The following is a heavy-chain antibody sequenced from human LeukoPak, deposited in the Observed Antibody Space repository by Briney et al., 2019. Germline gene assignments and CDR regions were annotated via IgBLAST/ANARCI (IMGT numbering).Heavy chain of an antibody. V-gene: IGHV3-7*03. CDR3: ATQAYALFDH. Sequence: EWVANIREDRSDTYYADSVKGPFTISRDNAKNSLYLQMSSLRPEDTAVYYCATQAYALFDHWGQGTLVTVSS. CDR2: IREDRSDT. D-gene: IGHD2-2*01. J-gene: IGHJ4*02.